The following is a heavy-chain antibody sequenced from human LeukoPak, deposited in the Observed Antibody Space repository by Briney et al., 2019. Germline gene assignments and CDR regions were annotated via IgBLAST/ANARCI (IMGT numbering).Heavy chain of an antibody. J-gene: IGHJ1*01. CDR1: GFPFSSYW. Sequence: GGSLSLSCAASGFPFSSYWMHWVRQAPGKGLVWVSRINSDGSSTSCAGSVRGPFTIARDKAKITLYLQMTSLRADDTAVYYCAREPPYYYDSSGYYYEYFQRWGQGTLVTVSS. CDR3: AREPPYYYDSSGYYYEYFQR. CDR2: INSDGSST. V-gene: IGHV3-74*01. D-gene: IGHD3-22*01.